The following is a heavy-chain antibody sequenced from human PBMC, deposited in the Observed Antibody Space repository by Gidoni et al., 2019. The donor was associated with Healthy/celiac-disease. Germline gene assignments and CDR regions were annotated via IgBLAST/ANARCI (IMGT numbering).Heavy chain of an antibody. CDR2: IYTSGST. CDR3: ARGPNWGYYYGMDV. CDR1: GAPISSYY. D-gene: IGHD7-27*01. J-gene: IGHJ6*02. V-gene: IGHV4-4*07. Sequence: QVQLQAPGPGLVKPSETLSPTCTAPGAPISSYYWSWIRQPAGKGLEWIGRIYTSGSTNYNPSLKSRVTMSVDTSKNQFSLKLSSVTAADTAVYYCARGPNWGYYYGMDVWGQGTTVTVSS.